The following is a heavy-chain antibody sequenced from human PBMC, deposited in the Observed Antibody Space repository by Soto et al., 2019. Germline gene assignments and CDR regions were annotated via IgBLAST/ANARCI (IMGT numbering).Heavy chain of an antibody. CDR1: GGSISCHY. CDR2: IYHSGTT. D-gene: IGHD1-1*01. V-gene: IGHV4-59*11. Sequence: PSETLSLTCTVSGGSISCHYWSWIRQPPGKGLEWIGYIYHSGTTTYNPSLKSRLTISIDTSRNQFSLRLSSVTAADTAVYYCAREVQYWFDPWGQGTLVTVSS. J-gene: IGHJ5*02. CDR3: AREVQYWFDP.